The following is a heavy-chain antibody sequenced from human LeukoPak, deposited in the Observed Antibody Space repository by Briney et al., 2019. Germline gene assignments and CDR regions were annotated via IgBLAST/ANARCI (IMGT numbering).Heavy chain of an antibody. CDR2: ICWNSGSI. CDR3: AKDTSYVGDSGTFDY. J-gene: IGHJ4*02. V-gene: IGHV3-9*01. CDR1: GFTFDDYA. D-gene: IGHD4-23*01. Sequence: GGSLRLSCAASGFTFDDYAMHWVRQAPGKGLEWVSGICWNSGSIGYADSVKGRFTISRDNAKNSLYLQMNSLRAEDTAFYYCAKDTSYVGDSGTFDYWGQGTLVTVSS.